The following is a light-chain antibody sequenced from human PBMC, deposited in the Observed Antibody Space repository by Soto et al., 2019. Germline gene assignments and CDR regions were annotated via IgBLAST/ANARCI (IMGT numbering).Light chain of an antibody. CDR3: CSYGGSNNMI. V-gene: IGLV2-8*01. J-gene: IGLJ2*01. CDR2: EVN. CDR1: SSDIGGYNY. Sequence: QSALTQPPSASGSPGQSVSISCTGTSSDIGGYNYVSWYQQHPGKAPKLIIYEVNKRTSGVPDRVSGSKSGNTASLTVSGLQAEDEADYYCCSYGGSNNMIFGGGTKLTVL.